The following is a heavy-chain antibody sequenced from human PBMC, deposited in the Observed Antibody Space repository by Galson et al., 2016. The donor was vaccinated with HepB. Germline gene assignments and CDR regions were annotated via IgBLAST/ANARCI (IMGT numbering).Heavy chain of an antibody. J-gene: IGHJ4*02. CDR1: GYIFNSYW. CDR2: IFPRGFET. Sequence: SGAEVKQPGESLKISCKGSGYIFNSYWIGWVRQMPGKGLEWMGIIFPRGFETRYSPSFQGRVTISADMSLSTAYLQWNSLKASDTAIYYCARQGDDYGLAYWGQGALVTVSS. V-gene: IGHV5-51*01. D-gene: IGHD4-17*01. CDR3: ARQGDDYGLAY.